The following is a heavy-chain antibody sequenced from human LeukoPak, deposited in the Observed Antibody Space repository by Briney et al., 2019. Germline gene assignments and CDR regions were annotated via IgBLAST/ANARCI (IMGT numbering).Heavy chain of an antibody. Sequence: SETLSPTCTVSGLSISSGHYGGWFRQPPGKGLEWIASIYHIGGRFETWSTHYSPSLMSRVTISVDTSKNQLSLMMTSATAADTAVYYCARNSSGCSFDRWGQGTLVTVSS. CDR1: GLSISSGHY. V-gene: IGHV4-38-2*02. D-gene: IGHD6-19*01. J-gene: IGHJ4*01. CDR3: ARNSSGCSFDR. CDR2: IYHIGGRFETWST.